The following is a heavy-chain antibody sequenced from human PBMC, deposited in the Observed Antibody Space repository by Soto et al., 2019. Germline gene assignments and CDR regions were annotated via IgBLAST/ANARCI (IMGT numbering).Heavy chain of an antibody. V-gene: IGHV4-34*09. CDR2: INHSGST. CDR3: AKDRYYYDSSGYWPYYYYYGMDV. CDR1: GGSFSGYY. J-gene: IGHJ6*02. Sequence: SETLSLTCAVYGGSFSGYYLTWIRQPPGTGLEWIGEINHSGSTNYNPSLKSRVAISVDTSKNQFSLKLSSVTAADTAVYYCAKDRYYYDSSGYWPYYYYYGMDVWGQGTTVTVSS. D-gene: IGHD3-22*01.